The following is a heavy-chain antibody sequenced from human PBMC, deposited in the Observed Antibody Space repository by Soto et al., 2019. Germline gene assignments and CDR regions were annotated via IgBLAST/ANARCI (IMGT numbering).Heavy chain of an antibody. CDR2: IYHSGST. Sequence: QLQLQESGAGLVKPSQTLSLTCAVSGGSISSGGYSWSWIRQPPGKGLEWIGYIYHSGSTYYNPSLKSRVTISIDSSKNQYSLKLTSVTAADTSVYYCARGHDSNDNWGQGTLVTVSS. V-gene: IGHV4-30-2*01. CDR3: ARGHDSNDN. D-gene: IGHD3-22*01. J-gene: IGHJ4*02. CDR1: GGSISSGGYS.